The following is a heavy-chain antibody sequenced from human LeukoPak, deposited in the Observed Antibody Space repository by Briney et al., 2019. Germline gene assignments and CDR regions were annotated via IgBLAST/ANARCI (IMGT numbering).Heavy chain of an antibody. V-gene: IGHV3-23*01. CDR3: AKASVMYYYGSGSYYYYYGMDV. D-gene: IGHD3-10*01. J-gene: IGHJ6*02. CDR2: ISGSGGST. CDR1: GFTFSSYA. Sequence: PGGSLRLSCAASGFTFSSYAMSWVRQAPGKGLEWVSAISGSGGSTYYADSVKGRFTISRDNSKNTLYLQMNSLRAEDTAVYYCAKASVMYYYGSGSYYYYYGMDVWRQGTTVTVSS.